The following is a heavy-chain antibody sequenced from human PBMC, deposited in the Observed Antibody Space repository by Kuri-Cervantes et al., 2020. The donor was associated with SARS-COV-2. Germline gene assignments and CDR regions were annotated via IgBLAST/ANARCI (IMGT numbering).Heavy chain of an antibody. Sequence: AGSLRLSCTVSGGSISSSSYYWGWIRQPPGKGLEWIGSIYYSGSTYYNPSLKSRVTISVDTSKNQFSLKLSSVAAADTAVYYCARDISAGYSSSWYPYYFDYWGQGTLVTVSS. D-gene: IGHD6-13*01. CDR1: GGSISSSSYY. V-gene: IGHV4-39*07. CDR3: ARDISAGYSSSWYPYYFDY. CDR2: IYYSGST. J-gene: IGHJ4*02.